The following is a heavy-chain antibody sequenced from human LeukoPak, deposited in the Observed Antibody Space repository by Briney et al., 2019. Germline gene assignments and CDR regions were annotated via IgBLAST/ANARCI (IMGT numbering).Heavy chain of an antibody. CDR3: ARMVRGVIITYYFDY. CDR1: GYTFTGYY. V-gene: IGHV1-2*02. J-gene: IGHJ4*02. CDR2: INPNSGGT. D-gene: IGHD3-10*01. Sequence: ASVKVSCKASGYTFTGYYMHWVRQAPGQGLEWMGWINPNSGGTNYAQKFQGRVTMTRDTSISTAYMELSRLRSDDTAVYYCARMVRGVIITYYFDYGGEGTLVTVSS.